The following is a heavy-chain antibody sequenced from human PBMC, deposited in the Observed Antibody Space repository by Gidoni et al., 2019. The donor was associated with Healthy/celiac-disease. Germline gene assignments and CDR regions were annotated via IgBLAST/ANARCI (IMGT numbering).Heavy chain of an antibody. CDR1: GYSISSGHY. V-gene: IGHV4-38-2*02. CDR2: IYHSGST. Sequence: QVQLQESGPGLVKPSETLSLTCTVAGYSISSGHYWGWIRQPPVKGLELIGSIYHSGSTYYHPSLKSRVTISVDTSKTQFSLQLSSVTAADTAVYYCARDEWDCSGGSCYPSDYWGQGTLVTVSS. J-gene: IGHJ4*02. CDR3: ARDEWDCSGGSCYPSDY. D-gene: IGHD2-15*01.